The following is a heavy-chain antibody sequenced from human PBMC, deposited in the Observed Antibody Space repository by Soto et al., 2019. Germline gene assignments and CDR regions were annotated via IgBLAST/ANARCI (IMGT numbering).Heavy chain of an antibody. D-gene: IGHD6-19*01. CDR1: GFTFSSYA. CDR2: ISYDGSNK. Sequence: QVQLVESGGGVVQPGRSLRLSCAASGFTFSSYAMHWVRQAPGKGLEWVAVISYDGSNKYYADSVKGRFTISRGDSKNTLYLQMNSLRAEDTDVYYCARASNGWYYDYWGQGTLVTVSS. CDR3: ARASNGWYYDY. J-gene: IGHJ4*02. V-gene: IGHV3-30-3*01.